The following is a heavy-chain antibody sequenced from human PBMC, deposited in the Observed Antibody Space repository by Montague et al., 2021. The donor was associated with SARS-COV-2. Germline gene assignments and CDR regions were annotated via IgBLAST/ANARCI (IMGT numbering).Heavy chain of an antibody. J-gene: IGHJ5*02. CDR1: GFSLTSSGEG. V-gene: IGHV2-5*02. CDR2: IYWDENK. Sequence: PALVKPTQTLTLTCTVSGFSLTSSGEGVGWIRQPPGKALEWLALIYWDENKRYSPSLKNRLVVTNDSAENQVVLTVINMDPADTGTYYCAHISKLARVRWFDPWGQGTLVTVSS. CDR3: AHISKLARVRWFDP. D-gene: IGHD3-16*02.